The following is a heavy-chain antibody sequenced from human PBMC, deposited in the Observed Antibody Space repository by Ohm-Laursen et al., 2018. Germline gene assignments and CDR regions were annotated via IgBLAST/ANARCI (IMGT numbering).Heavy chain of an antibody. CDR1: GGSFSGYY. D-gene: IGHD5-18*01. CDR2: INHSGST. V-gene: IGHV4-34*01. Sequence: TLSLTCAVYGGSFSGYYWSWIRQPPGKGLEWIGEINHSGSTNYNPSLKSRVTISVDTSKNQFSLKLSSVTAADTAVYYCARVGRRSTQGLVRVYSYGKSNFDYWGQGTLVTVSS. J-gene: IGHJ4*02. CDR3: ARVGRRSTQGLVRVYSYGKSNFDY.